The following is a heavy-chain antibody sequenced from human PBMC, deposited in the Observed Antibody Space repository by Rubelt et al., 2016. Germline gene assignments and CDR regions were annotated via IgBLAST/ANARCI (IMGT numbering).Heavy chain of an antibody. CDR3: ASQKGGTVTT. Sequence: QLQLQESGPGLVKPSETLSLTCTVSGGSISSSSYYWGWIRQPPGKGLEWIGSIYYSGSTYYNPSLKGRVTISVDTSKKQFSLKLSSVTAADTAVYYCASQKGGTVTTWGQGTLVTVSS. CDR1: GGSISSSSYY. V-gene: IGHV4-39*01. D-gene: IGHD4-17*01. CDR2: IYYSGST. J-gene: IGHJ4*02.